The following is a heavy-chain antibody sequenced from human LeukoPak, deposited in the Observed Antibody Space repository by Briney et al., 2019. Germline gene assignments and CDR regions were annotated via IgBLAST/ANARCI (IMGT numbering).Heavy chain of an antibody. CDR1: GGSFSGYY. CDR3: ARGDSGWYVDY. D-gene: IGHD6-19*01. CDR2: INHSGST. V-gene: IGHV4-34*01. Sequence: SETLSLTCAVYGGSFSGYYWSWIRQPPGKGLEWIGEINHSGSTNYNPSLKSRVTISVDTSKNQFSLKLSSVAAADTAVYYCARGDSGWYVDYWGQGTLVTVSS. J-gene: IGHJ4*02.